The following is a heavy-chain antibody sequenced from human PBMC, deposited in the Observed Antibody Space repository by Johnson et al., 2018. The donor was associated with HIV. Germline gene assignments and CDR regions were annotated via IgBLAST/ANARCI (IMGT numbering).Heavy chain of an antibody. CDR2: IWYDGSNK. CDR1: GFTFSSYG. J-gene: IGHJ3*02. Sequence: QVQLVESGGGVVQPGRSLRLSCAASGFTFSSYGMHWVGQAPGKGLEWVAVIWYDGSNKYYADSVKGRFTISRDNSKNTLYLQMNSLRAEDTAVYYCARACRDGYTCDVYDIWGQGTMVTVSS. V-gene: IGHV3-33*01. CDR3: ARACRDGYTCDVYDI. D-gene: IGHD5-24*01.